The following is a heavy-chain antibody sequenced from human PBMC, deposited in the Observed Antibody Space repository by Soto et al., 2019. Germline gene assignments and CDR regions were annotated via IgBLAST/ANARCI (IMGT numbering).Heavy chain of an antibody. J-gene: IGHJ4*02. CDR3: ARWGTTAGFDL. Sequence: QVQLVESGGGVVQPGASLRLSCAASGFRFKSFVMHWVRQAPGKGLEWVAFTSYDGNNKDYGDSVKGRFTVSRDNSQNTPQLQLDFLRPEVTALYSCARWGTTAGFDLWGQGTLVSVSS. CDR1: GFRFKSFV. CDR2: TSYDGNNK. D-gene: IGHD3-16*01. V-gene: IGHV3-30*19.